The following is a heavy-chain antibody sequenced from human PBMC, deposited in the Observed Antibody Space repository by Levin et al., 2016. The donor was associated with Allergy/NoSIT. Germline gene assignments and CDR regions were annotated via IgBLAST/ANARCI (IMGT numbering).Heavy chain of an antibody. D-gene: IGHD2-2*02. Sequence: WIRQPPRKGLEWIGEINHSGSTNYNPSLKSRVTISVDTSKNQFSLKLSSVTAADTAVYYCARKRPCSSTSCYSYYYYYYMDVWGKGTTVTVSS. J-gene: IGHJ6*03. CDR2: INHSGST. V-gene: IGHV4-34*01. CDR3: ARKRPCSSTSCYSYYYYYYMDV.